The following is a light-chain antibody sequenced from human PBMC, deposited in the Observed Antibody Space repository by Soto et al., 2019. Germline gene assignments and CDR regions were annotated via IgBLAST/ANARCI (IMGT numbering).Light chain of an antibody. CDR3: ETWDSNTWV. V-gene: IGLV4-60*02. J-gene: IGLJ3*02. CDR2: LEGSGSY. CDR1: SGHSSYI. Sequence: QLVLTQSSSVSASLGSSVKLTCTLSSGHSSYIIAWHQQQPGKAPRYLMKLEGSGSYNKGSGVPDRFSGSSSGADRYLTISNLQFDDEADYYCETWDSNTWVFGGGTKVTFL.